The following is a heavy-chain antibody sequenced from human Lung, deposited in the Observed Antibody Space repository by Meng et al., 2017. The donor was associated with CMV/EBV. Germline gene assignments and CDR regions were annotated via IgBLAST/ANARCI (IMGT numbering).Heavy chain of an antibody. CDR3: ARVKRYCTGGSCSSTGYYGMDV. Sequence: ASXXVSXKASGYKFTGYYMHWVRQAPGQGLEWMGWINPNSGDTNYAQKFQGRVTMTGDTSITTAYMELSRLRSDDMAVYYCARVKRYCTGGSCSSTGYYGMDVXGQGXTVTVSS. J-gene: IGHJ6*02. CDR1: GYKFTGYY. D-gene: IGHD2-15*01. V-gene: IGHV1-2*02. CDR2: INPNSGDT.